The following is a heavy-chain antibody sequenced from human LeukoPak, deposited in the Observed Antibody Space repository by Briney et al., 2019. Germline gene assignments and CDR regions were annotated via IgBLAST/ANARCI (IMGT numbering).Heavy chain of an antibody. J-gene: IGHJ6*03. Sequence: SETLSLTCTVSGGSISGYYWSWIRQPPGKGLEWIGYIYTSGSSNYNPSLKSRVTISVDTSKNQFSLKLSSVTAADTAVYYCARTRYYYYYHMDVWGKGTTVTVSS. CDR1: GGSISGYY. V-gene: IGHV4-4*09. CDR2: IYTSGSS. CDR3: ARTRYYYYYHMDV.